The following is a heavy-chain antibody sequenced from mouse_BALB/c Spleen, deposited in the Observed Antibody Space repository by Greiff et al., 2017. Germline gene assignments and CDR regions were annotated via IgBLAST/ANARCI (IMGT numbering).Heavy chain of an antibody. CDR2: ISNGGGST. Sequence: EVHLVESGGGLVQPGGSLKLSCAASGFTFSSYTMSWVRQTPEKRLEWVAYISNGGGSTYYPDTVKGRFTISRDNAKSTLYLQMSSLKSEDTAMYYCARHSPPREYYFDYWGQGTTLTVSS. V-gene: IGHV5-12-2*01. J-gene: IGHJ2*01. CDR3: ARHSPPREYYFDY. CDR1: GFTFSSYT.